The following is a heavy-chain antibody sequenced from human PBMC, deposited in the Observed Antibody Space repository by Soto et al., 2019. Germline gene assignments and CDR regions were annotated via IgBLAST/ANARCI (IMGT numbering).Heavy chain of an antibody. CDR1: GFTFSSYW. J-gene: IGHJ6*02. CDR3: ARADSGYAHGYYYYGMDV. Sequence: GGPLSPSCAALGFTFSSYWMHWVRQAPGKGLGWFSYISSSSSTIYYAVSVKGRFTISRDNAKNSLYLQMNSLRAEDTAVYYCARADSGYAHGYYYYGMDVWGQGTTVTVSS. D-gene: IGHD5-12*01. CDR2: ISSSSSTI. V-gene: IGHV3-48*01.